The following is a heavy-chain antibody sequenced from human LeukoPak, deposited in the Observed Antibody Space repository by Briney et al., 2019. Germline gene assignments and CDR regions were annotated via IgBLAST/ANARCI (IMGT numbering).Heavy chain of an antibody. CDR3: ARVDYGSSSFYFDY. V-gene: IGHV3-7*01. CDR1: GFTFSRYW. CDR2: IKQDGSEK. D-gene: IGHD6-6*01. J-gene: IGHJ4*02. Sequence: GGSLRLSCAASGFTFSRYWMTWVRQAPGKGLEWVANIKQDGSEKSYVDSVKGRFTISRDNAKNSLYLQMNSLRAEDTAVYYCARVDYGSSSFYFDYWGRGTLVTVSS.